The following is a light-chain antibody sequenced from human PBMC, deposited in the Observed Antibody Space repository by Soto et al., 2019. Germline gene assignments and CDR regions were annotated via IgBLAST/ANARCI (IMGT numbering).Light chain of an antibody. CDR3: HQYNSWPRGT. CDR1: QSISSNY. J-gene: IGKJ3*01. V-gene: IGKV3-20*01. Sequence: EIVLTQSPGTLSLSPGERATLSCRASQSISSNYLAWYQQKPGQAPRLLIYAASTRATGVPDRFTGSGSGTDFTLTISRLEPEDSAVYYCHQYNSWPRGTFGPGTKVEIK. CDR2: AAS.